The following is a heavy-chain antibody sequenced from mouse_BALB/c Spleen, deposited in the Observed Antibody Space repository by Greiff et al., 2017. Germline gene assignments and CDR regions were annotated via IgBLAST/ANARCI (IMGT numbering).Heavy chain of an antibody. CDR1: GFSLTSYG. D-gene: IGHD2-4*01. CDR2: IWSGGST. J-gene: IGHJ4*01. CDR3: APMITTNYAMDY. V-gene: IGHV2-2*02. Sequence: VMLVESGPGLVQPSQSLSITCTVSGFSLTSYGVHWVRQSPGKGLEWLGVIWSGGSTDYNAAFISRLSISKDNSKSQVFFKMNSLQANDTAIYYCAPMITTNYAMDYWGQGTSVTVSS.